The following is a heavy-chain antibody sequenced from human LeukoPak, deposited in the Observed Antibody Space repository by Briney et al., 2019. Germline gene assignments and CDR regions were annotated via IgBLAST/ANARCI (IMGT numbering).Heavy chain of an antibody. Sequence: GGSLRLSCAASGFTFSSYAMSWVRQAPGKGLEWVSAISGSGGSTYYADSVKGRFTISRANSKNTLYLQMNSLRAEDTAVYYCAKDIVVVPAANYDYWGQGTLVTVSS. D-gene: IGHD2-2*01. J-gene: IGHJ4*02. V-gene: IGHV3-23*01. CDR2: ISGSGGST. CDR3: AKDIVVVPAANYDY. CDR1: GFTFSSYA.